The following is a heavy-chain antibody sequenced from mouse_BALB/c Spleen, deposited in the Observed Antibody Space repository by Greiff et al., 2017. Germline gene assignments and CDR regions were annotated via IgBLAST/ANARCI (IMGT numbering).Heavy chain of an antibody. V-gene: IGHV1-5*01. J-gene: IGHJ1*01. Sequence: EVQLQQSGTVLARPGASVKMSCKASGHTFTSYWMHWVKQRPGQGLEWIGAIYPGNSDTSYNQKFKGKAKLTAVTSTSTAYMELSSLTNEDSAVYYCTRLRVYYRYGYFDVWGAGTTVTVSS. CDR2: IYPGNSDT. CDR1: GHTFTSYW. D-gene: IGHD2-14*01. CDR3: TRLRVYYRYGYFDV.